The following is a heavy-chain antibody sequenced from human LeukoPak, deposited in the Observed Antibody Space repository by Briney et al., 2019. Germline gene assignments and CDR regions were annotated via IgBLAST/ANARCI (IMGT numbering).Heavy chain of an antibody. Sequence: GESLKISCEGSGYTFATYWIAWVRQMPGKGLEWMGIIYPGDSDTRYSPSFQGQVTISADKSISTAYLQWSSLKASDTAMYYCARARLYGRGPYFDYWGQGTLVTVSS. V-gene: IGHV5-51*01. CDR3: ARARLYGRGPYFDY. J-gene: IGHJ4*02. CDR2: IYPGDSDT. CDR1: GYTFATYW. D-gene: IGHD4-17*01.